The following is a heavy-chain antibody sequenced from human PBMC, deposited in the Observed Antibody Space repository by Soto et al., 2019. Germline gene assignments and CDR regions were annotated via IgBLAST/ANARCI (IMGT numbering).Heavy chain of an antibody. D-gene: IGHD3-16*01. CDR2: ISGSGRTT. CDR3: AKFRGTSYSYYYMDV. V-gene: IGHV3-23*01. J-gene: IGHJ6*03. CDR1: GFTFGTYA. Sequence: EVQLLESGGGLVQPGGSLRLSCAASGFTFGTYAMKWLRQAPGRGLECVSFISGSGRTTYYPESVKGRFTVSRDNSKSTMYLQRNSLRAEDTALYYCAKFRGTSYSYYYMDVWGKGTTVTVSS.